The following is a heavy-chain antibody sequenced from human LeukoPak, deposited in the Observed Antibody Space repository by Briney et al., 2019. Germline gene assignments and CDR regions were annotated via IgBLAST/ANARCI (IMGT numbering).Heavy chain of an antibody. J-gene: IGHJ4*02. V-gene: IGHV3-21*01. CDR1: GFTFSSYS. D-gene: IGHD3-22*01. CDR3: ARSDSSGPLWDY. CDR2: ISSSSSYI. Sequence: GGSLRLSCAASGFTFSSYSMNWVRQAPGKGLEWVSSISSSSSYIYYADSVKGRFTISRDNAKNSLYLQMNSLRAEDTAVYYCARSDSSGPLWDYWGQGTLVTVSS.